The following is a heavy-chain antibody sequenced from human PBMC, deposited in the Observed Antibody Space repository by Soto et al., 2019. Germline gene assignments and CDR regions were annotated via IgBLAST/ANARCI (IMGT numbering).Heavy chain of an antibody. D-gene: IGHD2-2*01. CDR2: ITPYNGNT. CDR3: ARDTSFYFDY. V-gene: IGHV1-18*01. Sequence: ASVKVSCKASNYTFITYGITWVRQAPGQGLEWVGWITPYNGNTNYGQNFQGRVTMTADTSTSTAYMELGSLTTVDTAVYYCARDTSFYFDYWGQGTRVTVS. J-gene: IGHJ4*02. CDR1: NYTFITYG.